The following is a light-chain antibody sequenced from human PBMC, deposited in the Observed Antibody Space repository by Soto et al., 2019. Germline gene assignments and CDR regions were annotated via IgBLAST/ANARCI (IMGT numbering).Light chain of an antibody. V-gene: IGLV2-14*03. J-gene: IGLJ1*01. CDR1: SSDVGAYNY. CDR3: SSYTSSTTDV. Sequence: QSALTQPASVSGSPGQSITISCTGTSSDVGAYNYVSWYQQHPGKAPKLMIYDVNNRPSGVSNRFSGSKSGNTASLTISGLQAGDEADYYCSSYTSSTTDVFGAGSKLPVL. CDR2: DVN.